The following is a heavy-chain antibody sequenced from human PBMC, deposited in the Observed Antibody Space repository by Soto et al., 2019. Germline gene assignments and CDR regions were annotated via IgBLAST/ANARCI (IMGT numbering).Heavy chain of an antibody. CDR2: IYSDGST. Sequence: GGSLTLSCAASGFTVSSNYMSWVRQAPGKGLEWVSVIYSDGSTYYADSVKGRFTISRDNSKNTLYLQMNSLRAEDTAVYYCAKDMWTAGLGSYFDYWGQGA. D-gene: IGHD2-15*01. V-gene: IGHV3-53*01. CDR3: AKDMWTAGLGSYFDY. J-gene: IGHJ4*02. CDR1: GFTVSSNY.